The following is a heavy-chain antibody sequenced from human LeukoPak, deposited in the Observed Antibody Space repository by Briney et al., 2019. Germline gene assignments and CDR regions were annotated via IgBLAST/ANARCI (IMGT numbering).Heavy chain of an antibody. V-gene: IGHV3-30*02. CDR2: IRYDGSSK. CDR3: AKGLTFGFDY. Sequence: GGSLRLSCAASGFTFSTSGMHWVRQAPGKGLEWVAFIRYDGSSKYFADSVKGRFTISRDNSKDTLYLQMNSLRAADTAVYYCAKGLTFGFDYWGQGTLVSVSS. CDR1: GFTFSTSG. D-gene: IGHD3-16*01. J-gene: IGHJ4*02.